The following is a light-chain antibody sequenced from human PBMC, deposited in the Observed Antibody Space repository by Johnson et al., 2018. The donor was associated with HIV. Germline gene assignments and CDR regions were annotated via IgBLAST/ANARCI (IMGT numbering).Light chain of an antibody. CDR1: SSNIGNNY. J-gene: IGLJ1*01. CDR3: GTWDGTLSGV. CDR2: DTN. Sequence: QSVLTQPPSVSAAPGQKVTISCSGSSSNIGNNYVSWYQQLPGTAPKLLIYDTNKRPSGIPDRFSGSKSGTSATLGITGLQAGDEADYYCGTWDGTLSGVFGTGTQVTVL. V-gene: IGLV1-51*01.